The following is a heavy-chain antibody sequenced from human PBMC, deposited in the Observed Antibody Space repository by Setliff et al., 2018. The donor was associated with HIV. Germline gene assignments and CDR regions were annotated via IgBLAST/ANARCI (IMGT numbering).Heavy chain of an antibody. D-gene: IGHD3-16*01. CDR2: IKEDGSEK. CDR1: GFTFSNSW. J-gene: IGHJ4*02. Sequence: PGGSLRLSCVASGFTFSNSWMNWVRQAPGKGLEYVAIIKEDGSEKYYVDSVKGRFTISRDNAKNSLYLQMNRLRAEDTAVYYCARDCAYVRCPFFDYWGQGTLVTVSS. V-gene: IGHV3-7*03. CDR3: ARDCAYVRCPFFDY.